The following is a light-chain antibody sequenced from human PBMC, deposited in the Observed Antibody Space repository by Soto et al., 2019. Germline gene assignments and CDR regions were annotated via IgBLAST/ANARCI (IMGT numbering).Light chain of an antibody. CDR3: GTWDSGLRGWV. Sequence: QSALTQAPSVSAAPGQNVTISCSGRSSNIGNNFVAWFQQLPGTAPKLLIYDKNKRPSGISERFSGSKSGTSATLAITGLQTGDEADYYCGTWDSGLRGWVFGGGTKRTVL. J-gene: IGLJ3*02. V-gene: IGLV1-51*01. CDR2: DKN. CDR1: SSNIGNNF.